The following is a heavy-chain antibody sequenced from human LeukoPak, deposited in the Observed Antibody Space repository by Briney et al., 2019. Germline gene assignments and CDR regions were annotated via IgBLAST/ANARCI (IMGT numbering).Heavy chain of an antibody. V-gene: IGHV3-7*01. CDR3: ARADHHSIDY. CDR2: INQDRSGS. Sequence: PGGSLRLSCAASGFTFSWYWMSWVRQAPGKELEWVANINQDRSGSYYVDSVNGRFTISRDNAKNSLFLQLTTLRVDDTAVYYCARADHHSIDYWGQGTLVTVSS. CDR1: GFTFSWYW. J-gene: IGHJ4*02.